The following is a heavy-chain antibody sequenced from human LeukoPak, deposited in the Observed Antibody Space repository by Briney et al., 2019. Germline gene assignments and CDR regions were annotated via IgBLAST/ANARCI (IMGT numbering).Heavy chain of an antibody. CDR1: GFTFSSYA. D-gene: IGHD6-19*01. CDR2: ISGSGGNT. J-gene: IGHJ4*02. V-gene: IGHV3-23*01. Sequence: PSGGSLRLSCAASGFTFSSYAMSWVRQAPGKGLEWVSIISGSGGNTYNADSVKGRFTISRDNSKNTLYLQMNSLRAEDTAVYYCARGGWLGKPQRVDYWGQGTLVTVSS. CDR3: ARGGWLGKPQRVDY.